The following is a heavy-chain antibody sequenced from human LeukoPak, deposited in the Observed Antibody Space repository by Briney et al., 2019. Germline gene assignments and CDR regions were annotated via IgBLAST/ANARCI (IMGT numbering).Heavy chain of an antibody. D-gene: IGHD2-2*01. CDR3: ARGKWVVVVPAALRRDPRAFDI. J-gene: IGHJ3*02. CDR2: INHSGST. V-gene: IGHV4-34*01. CDR1: GGSFSGYY. Sequence: SETLSLTCAVYGGSFSGYYWSWIRQPPGKGLEWIGEINHSGSTNYNPSLKSRVTISVDTSKNQFSLKLSSVTAADTAGYYCARGKWVVVVPAALRRDPRAFDIWGQGTMVTVSS.